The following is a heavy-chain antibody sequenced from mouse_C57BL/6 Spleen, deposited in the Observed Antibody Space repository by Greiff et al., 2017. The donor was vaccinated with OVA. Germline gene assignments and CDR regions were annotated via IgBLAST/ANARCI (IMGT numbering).Heavy chain of an antibody. J-gene: IGHJ2*01. CDR3: ARSGDSSGQYYFDY. Sequence: QVQLKQSGPELVKPGASVKISCKASGYAFSSSWMNWVKQRPGKGLEWIGRIYPGDGDTNYNGKFKGKATLTADKSSSTAYMQLSSLTSEDSAVYFCARSGDSSGQYYFDYWGQGTTLTVSS. CDR1: GYAFSSSW. V-gene: IGHV1-82*01. CDR2: IYPGDGDT. D-gene: IGHD3-2*02.